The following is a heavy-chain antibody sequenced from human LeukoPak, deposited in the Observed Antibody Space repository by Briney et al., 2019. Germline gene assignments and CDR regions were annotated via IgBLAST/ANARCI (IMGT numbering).Heavy chain of an antibody. V-gene: IGHV1-46*01. Sequence: ASVKVSCKASGYTFTRYYMHWVRQAPGQGLEWMGIINPGGGSTSYAQKFQGRVTMTRNTSISTAYMELSSLRSEDTAVYYCARGRPYYDSSGYYYYYGMDVWGQGTTVTVSS. CDR3: ARGRPYYDSSGYYYYYGMDV. CDR1: GYTFTRYY. CDR2: INPGGGST. D-gene: IGHD3-22*01. J-gene: IGHJ6*02.